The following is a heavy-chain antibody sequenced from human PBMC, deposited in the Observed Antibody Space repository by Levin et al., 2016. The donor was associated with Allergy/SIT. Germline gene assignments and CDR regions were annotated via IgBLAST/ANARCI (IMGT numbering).Heavy chain of an antibody. V-gene: IGHV1-2*02. J-gene: IGHJ4*02. CDR3: VRDREGDYADFDY. D-gene: IGHD4-17*01. CDR1: GYTFPGYF. CDR2: INLRNGDT. Sequence: ASVKVSCKASGYTFPGYFIHWVRQAPGQGLEWMGWINLRNGDTSYAQRFQDRVTMTADRSITTAYIDLSGLGSDDTAIYYCVRDREGDYADFDYWGQGTLVTVSS.